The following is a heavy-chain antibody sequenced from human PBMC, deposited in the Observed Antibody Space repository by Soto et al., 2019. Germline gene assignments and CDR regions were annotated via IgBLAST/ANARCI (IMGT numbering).Heavy chain of an antibody. CDR2: INHSGST. D-gene: IGHD2-15*01. Sequence: QVQLQQWGAGLLKPSETLALTCAVYGGSFSGYYWSWIRQPPGKGLEWIGEINHSGSTNYNPSLKSRVTRSVDTSKNQFSLKLSSVTAADTAVYYCARDCSGGSCFIDYWGQGTLVTVSS. CDR1: GGSFSGYY. J-gene: IGHJ4*02. V-gene: IGHV4-34*01. CDR3: ARDCSGGSCFIDY.